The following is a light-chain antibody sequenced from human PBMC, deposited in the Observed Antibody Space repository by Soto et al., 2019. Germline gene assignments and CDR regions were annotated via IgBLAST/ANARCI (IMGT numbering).Light chain of an antibody. Sequence: QSALTQPPSVSGSPGQSVTISCTGTSSDFGSYNRVSWYQRPPGTGPKLMIYEVSNRPSGVPDRFSGSKCGNTASLTISGLQAEDEAEYYCSLYTSDSTYVFGTGTKVTVL. J-gene: IGLJ1*01. CDR3: SLYTSDSTYV. CDR1: SSDFGSYNR. V-gene: IGLV2-18*01. CDR2: EVS.